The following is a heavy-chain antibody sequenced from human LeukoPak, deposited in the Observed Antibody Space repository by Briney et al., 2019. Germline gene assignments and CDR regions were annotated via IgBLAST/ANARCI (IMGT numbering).Heavy chain of an antibody. CDR3: ARDSAHFDY. CDR1: GYTFTSYG. J-gene: IGHJ4*02. V-gene: IGHV1-18*01. CDR2: ISAYNGNT. Sequence: ASVKVSCKASGYTFTSYGISWVRQAPGQGLEWMGWISAYNGNTNYAQKFQGRVTMTRDTSISTAYMELSRLRSDDTAVYYCARDSAHFDYWGQGTLVTVSS.